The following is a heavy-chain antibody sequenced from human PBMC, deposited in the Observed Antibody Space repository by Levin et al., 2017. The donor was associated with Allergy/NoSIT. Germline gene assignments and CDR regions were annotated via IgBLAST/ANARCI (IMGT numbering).Heavy chain of an antibody. CDR2: ISYDGSNK. CDR3: AKDFLEIPAGQQLSYYYYYGMDV. CDR1: GFTFSSYG. J-gene: IGHJ6*02. Sequence: GGSLRLSCAASGFTFSSYGMHWVRQAPGKGLEWVAVISYDGSNKYYADSVKGRFTISRDNSKNTLYLQMNSLRAEDTAVYYCAKDFLEIPAGQQLSYYYYYGMDVWGQGTTVTVSS. D-gene: IGHD6-13*01. V-gene: IGHV3-30*18.